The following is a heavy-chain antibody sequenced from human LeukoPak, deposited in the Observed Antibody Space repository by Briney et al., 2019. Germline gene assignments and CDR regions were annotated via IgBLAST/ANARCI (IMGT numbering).Heavy chain of an antibody. CDR1: GFTFSDYY. D-gene: IGHD3-10*01. Sequence: GGSLRLSCAASGFTFSDYYMSWIRQAPGKGLEWVSYISSSGSTIYYADSVKGRFTISRDNAKNSLYLQMNSLRAEDTAVYYCASLYYYGSVDYWGQGTLVTVSS. V-gene: IGHV3-11*01. J-gene: IGHJ4*02. CDR3: ASLYYYGSVDY. CDR2: ISSSGSTI.